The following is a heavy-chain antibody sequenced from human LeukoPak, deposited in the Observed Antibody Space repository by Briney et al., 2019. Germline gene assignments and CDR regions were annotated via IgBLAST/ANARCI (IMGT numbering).Heavy chain of an antibody. Sequence: GASVKVSCKASGYTFTGYYMHWVRQAPGQGLEWMGWINPNSGGTNYAQKFQGRVTMTRDTSISTAYMELSRLRSDDTAVYYCARDRSDYGDSSDYWGQGTMVTVSS. D-gene: IGHD4-17*01. CDR2: INPNSGGT. CDR3: ARDRSDYGDSSDY. J-gene: IGHJ4*02. V-gene: IGHV1-2*02. CDR1: GYTFTGYY.